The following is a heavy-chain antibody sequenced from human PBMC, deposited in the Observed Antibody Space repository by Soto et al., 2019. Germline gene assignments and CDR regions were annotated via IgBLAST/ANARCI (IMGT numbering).Heavy chain of an antibody. CDR2: VNRGGRT. V-gene: IGHV4-34*01. J-gene: IGHJ5*02. CDR3: ARLMEDNVWGSYRYLDL. Sequence: PSETCPSPAVCLVRRSVTILGVGFVKPRGGLHWIGEVNRGGRTKYSPSLERRLTISVDPSRNQVSLELRSVTAADTAIYYCARLMEDNVWGSYRYLDLWGQGTLVTVSS. D-gene: IGHD3-16*02. CDR1: VRRSVTIL.